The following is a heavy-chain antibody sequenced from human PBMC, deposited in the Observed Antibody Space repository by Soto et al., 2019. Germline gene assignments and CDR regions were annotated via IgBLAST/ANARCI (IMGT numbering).Heavy chain of an antibody. J-gene: IGHJ5*02. D-gene: IGHD3-10*01. CDR1: GYTFTSYG. Sequence: QVQLVQSGAEVKKPGASVKVSCKASGYTFTSYGLTWVRQAPGQGLEWMGWISPYNGNTNYAQKLQGRVTMTTDTSTSTAYMELRILRYDDTAVYYCAREWVYYASRTYSNWFDPWGQGTLVTVSS. V-gene: IGHV1-18*01. CDR2: ISPYNGNT. CDR3: AREWVYYASRTYSNWFDP.